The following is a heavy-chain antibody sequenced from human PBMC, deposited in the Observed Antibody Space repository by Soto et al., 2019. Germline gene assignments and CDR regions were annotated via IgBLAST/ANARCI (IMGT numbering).Heavy chain of an antibody. CDR3: ARDTPLNSSSWSPNYYYYYMDV. J-gene: IGHJ6*03. V-gene: IGHV1-69*04. CDR1: GGTFSSYT. D-gene: IGHD6-13*01. Sequence: SVKVSCKASGGTFSSYTISWVRQAPGQGLEWMGRIIPILGIANYAQKFQGRVTITADKSTSTAYMELSSLRSEDTAVYYCARDTPLNSSSWSPNYYYYYMDVWGKGTTVTVSS. CDR2: IIPILGIA.